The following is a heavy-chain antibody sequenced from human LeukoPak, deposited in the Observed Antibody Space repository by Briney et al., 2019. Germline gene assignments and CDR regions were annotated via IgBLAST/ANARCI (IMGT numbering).Heavy chain of an antibody. D-gene: IGHD6-19*01. CDR3: TKDREPDNGWDLDY. Sequence: PGGSLRLSCAASGFTFSKYAMNRVRQAPGKGLEWVSAILASGATYYADPVKGRFTISRDSSTNTLYLQMNSLRVDDTAIYYFTKDREPDNGWDLDYWGQGTLLIVSS. J-gene: IGHJ4*01. CDR2: ILASGAT. V-gene: IGHV3-23*01. CDR1: GFTFSKYA.